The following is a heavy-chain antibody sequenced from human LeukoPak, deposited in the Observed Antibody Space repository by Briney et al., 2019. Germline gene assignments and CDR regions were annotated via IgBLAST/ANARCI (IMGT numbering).Heavy chain of an antibody. CDR3: AKSLDRHSSGDNFDY. V-gene: IGHV3-23*01. CDR1: GFPFSNYA. CDR2: ISSSGAST. D-gene: IGHD6-25*01. Sequence: PGGSLRLSCAASGFPFSNYAMSWVRQAPGKGLEWVSLISSSGASTYYADSVKGRFTISRDNSKHTLYLQMNGLRAEDTAVYFCAKSLDRHSSGDNFDYWGQGTLVTVSS. J-gene: IGHJ4*02.